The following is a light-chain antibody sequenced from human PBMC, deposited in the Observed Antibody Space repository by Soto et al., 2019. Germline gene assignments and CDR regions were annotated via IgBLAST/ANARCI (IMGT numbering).Light chain of an antibody. J-gene: IGKJ3*01. CDR2: AAS. V-gene: IGKV1-39*01. Sequence: DIQMTQSPSSLSAFVGDTVTINSRAPDSIDRYLNWYQQKPGQAPRVLITAASTLESGVPSRFSGSGSGTDFTLTINNLQPEDFATYYCQRTYNAPFTFGPGTKVSIK. CDR1: DSIDRY. CDR3: QRTYNAPFT.